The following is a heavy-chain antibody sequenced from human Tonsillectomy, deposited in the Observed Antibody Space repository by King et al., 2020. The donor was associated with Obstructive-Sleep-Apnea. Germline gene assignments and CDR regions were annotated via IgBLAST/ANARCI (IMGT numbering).Heavy chain of an antibody. Sequence: VQLVESGAEVKKPGSSVKVSCKASGGTFSTFTINWVRQAPGQGLEWMGGIIPVFATPNYAQRFQGRVTITADESTRTAYMELSSLTSEDTAMYYCAEDGAYYCSGDQTVLAYYGMDGWGQGTTVTVSS. V-gene: IGHV1-69*01. CDR3: AEDGAYYCSGDQTVLAYYGMDG. CDR1: GGTFSTFT. J-gene: IGHJ6*02. D-gene: IGHD3-10*01. CDR2: IIPVFATP.